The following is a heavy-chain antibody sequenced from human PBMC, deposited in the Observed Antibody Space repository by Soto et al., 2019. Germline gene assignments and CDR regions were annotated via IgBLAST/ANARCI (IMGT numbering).Heavy chain of an antibody. D-gene: IGHD6-19*01. CDR1: GFTFSDYP. CDR3: AKELHTSSGWSQVIY. Sequence: GGSLRLSCAASGFTFSDYPMHWVRQAPGKGLEWVAVISYDGRVKYYVDSVKGRFTISRDNSKNTLYLQVNSLRAEDTAVYYCAKELHTSSGWSQVIYWGQGTLVTVSS. V-gene: IGHV3-30*04. CDR2: ISYDGRVK. J-gene: IGHJ4*02.